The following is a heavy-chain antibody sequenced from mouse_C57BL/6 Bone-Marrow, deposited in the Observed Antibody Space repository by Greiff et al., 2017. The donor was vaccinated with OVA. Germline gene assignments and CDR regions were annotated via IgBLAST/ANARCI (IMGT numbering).Heavy chain of an antibody. V-gene: IGHV2-9-1*01. Sequence: QVQLKESGPGLVAPSQSLSITCTVSGFSLTSYAISWVRQPPGKGLEWLGVIWTGGGTNYNSALKSRLSISTDNSKSQVFLKKNSLQTEDTARYDCARKGGATVVATPYWYFEVWGTGTTVTVSS. J-gene: IGHJ1*03. CDR3: ARKGGATVVATPYWYFEV. CDR1: GFSLTSYA. D-gene: IGHD1-1*01. CDR2: IWTGGGT.